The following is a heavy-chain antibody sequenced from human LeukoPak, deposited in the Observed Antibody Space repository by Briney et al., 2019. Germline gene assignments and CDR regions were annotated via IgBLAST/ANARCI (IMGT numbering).Heavy chain of an antibody. CDR3: ARAFNTFTSLRWELPHPHWFDP. D-gene: IGHD1-26*01. CDR1: GYTFTSYG. J-gene: IGHJ5*02. Sequence: ASVKVSCKASGYTFTSYGISWVRQAPGQGLEWMGWISAYNGNTNYAQKLQGRVTMTTDTSTSTAYMELRSLRSDDTAVYYCARAFNTFTSLRWELPHPHWFDPWGQGTLVTVSS. CDR2: ISAYNGNT. V-gene: IGHV1-18*01.